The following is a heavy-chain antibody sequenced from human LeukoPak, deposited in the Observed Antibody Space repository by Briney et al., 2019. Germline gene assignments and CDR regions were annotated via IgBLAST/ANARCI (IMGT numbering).Heavy chain of an antibody. CDR3: AKDGDNGYDYVWGSYRFPY. Sequence: GGSLRLSCAASGFTFSSYAMNWVRQAPGKGLEWVSTISGSGGSTYYADSVKGRYTISRDNSKNTLYLQMSSLRAEDTAVYYCAKDGDNGYDYVWGSYRFPYWGQGTLVTVSS. J-gene: IGHJ4*02. CDR2: ISGSGGST. CDR1: GFTFSSYA. V-gene: IGHV3-23*01. D-gene: IGHD3-16*02.